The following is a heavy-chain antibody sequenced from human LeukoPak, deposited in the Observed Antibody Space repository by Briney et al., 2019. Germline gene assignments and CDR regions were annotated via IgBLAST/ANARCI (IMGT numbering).Heavy chain of an antibody. D-gene: IGHD6-19*01. Sequence: GGSLRLSCTASGFTFGDYAMSWVRQAPGKGPEWVGFIRSKRYGGATEYAASVKGRFTISRDDSKSVAYLHMNSLKTEDTAVYYCTRDILSGWYYFDFWGQGTLVTVSS. V-gene: IGHV3-49*04. CDR2: IRSKRYGGAT. CDR3: TRDILSGWYYFDF. J-gene: IGHJ4*02. CDR1: GFTFGDYA.